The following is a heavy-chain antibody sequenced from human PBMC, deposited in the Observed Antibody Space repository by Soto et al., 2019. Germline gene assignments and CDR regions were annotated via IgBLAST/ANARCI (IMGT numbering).Heavy chain of an antibody. D-gene: IGHD1-1*01. J-gene: IGHJ4*02. CDR1: GGTFNRDG. V-gene: IGHV1-69*06. Sequence: QVQLVQSGAEVRKPGSSVRLSCKVSGGTFNRDGITWVRQAPGQGLEWMGEIIPILGTVKFAQKFQGRVTLTADKSTDTAYMELSSLRSEDTALYYFARIRHSRETGMPYFDSWGQGRLVTVSS. CDR2: IIPILGTV. CDR3: ARIRHSRETGMPYFDS.